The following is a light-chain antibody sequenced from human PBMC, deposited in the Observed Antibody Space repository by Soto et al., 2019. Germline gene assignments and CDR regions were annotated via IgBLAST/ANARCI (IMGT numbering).Light chain of an antibody. J-gene: IGKJ4*01. CDR3: QQYGSSPLT. Sequence: EIVLTQSPGTLSLSPGERATLSCRASQSVSSSHLAWYQQKPGQAPRLLIYGASCRATGIPDRFSGSGSGTDFTLTISRLEPEDCAVYYCQQYGSSPLTFGGGTKVEIK. CDR1: QSVSSSH. V-gene: IGKV3-20*01. CDR2: GAS.